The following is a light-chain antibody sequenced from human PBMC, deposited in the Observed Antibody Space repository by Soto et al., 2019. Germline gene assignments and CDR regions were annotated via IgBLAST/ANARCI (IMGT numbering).Light chain of an antibody. J-gene: IGLJ2*01. CDR1: SSDVGGYN. Sequence: QSALTQPPSASGSLGQSVTISCTGTSSDVGGYNFSWHQQHPGKALKVMIYEVTKRPPGVPDRFSGSKSGNTASLTVSGLQAEDEADYYCSSFAGGGNPVLLGGGTKLTVL. CDR2: EVT. CDR3: SSFAGGGNPVL. V-gene: IGLV2-8*01.